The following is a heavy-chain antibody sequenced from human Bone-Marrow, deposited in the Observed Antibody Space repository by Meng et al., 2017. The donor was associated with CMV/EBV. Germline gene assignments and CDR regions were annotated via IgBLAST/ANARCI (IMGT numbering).Heavy chain of an antibody. V-gene: IGHV3-20*04. J-gene: IGHJ4*02. D-gene: IGHD2-8*01. CDR2: INWNGGST. Sequence: GESLKISCAASGFTFDDYGMSWVRQAPGKGLEWVSGINWNGGSTGYADSVKGRFTISRDNAKNSLYLQMNSLRAEDTALYYCARDSGDCTNGVCYTGEFDYWGQGTLGTVSS. CDR3: ARDSGDCTNGVCYTGEFDY. CDR1: GFTFDDYG.